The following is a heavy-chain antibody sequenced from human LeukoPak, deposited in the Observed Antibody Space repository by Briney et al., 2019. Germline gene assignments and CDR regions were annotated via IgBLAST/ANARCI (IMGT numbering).Heavy chain of an antibody. CDR2: ISYDGSNK. CDR3: ARETEYSSGWYSDRNYYYGMDV. Sequence: PGGSLRLSCAASGFTFSSYAMHWVRQAPGKGLEWVAVISYDGSNKYYADSVKGRFTISRDNSKNTLYLQMNSLRAEDTAVYYCARETEYSSGWYSDRNYYYGMDVWGQGTTVTVSS. V-gene: IGHV3-30-3*01. CDR1: GFTFSSYA. J-gene: IGHJ6*02. D-gene: IGHD6-19*01.